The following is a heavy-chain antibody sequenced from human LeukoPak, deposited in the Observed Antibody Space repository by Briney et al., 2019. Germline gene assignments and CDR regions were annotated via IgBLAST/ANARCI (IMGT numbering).Heavy chain of an antibody. V-gene: IGHV4-59*01. J-gene: IGHJ4*02. CDR1: GGSISSYY. Sequence: PSETLSLTCTVSGGSISSYYWSWIRQPPGKGLEWLGYIYYSGSTNYNPSLKSRVTISVDTSKNQFSLKLSSVTAADTAVYYCARGVDDYGDSGYFDYWGQGTLVTVSS. CDR2: IYYSGST. D-gene: IGHD4-17*01. CDR3: ARGVDDYGDSGYFDY.